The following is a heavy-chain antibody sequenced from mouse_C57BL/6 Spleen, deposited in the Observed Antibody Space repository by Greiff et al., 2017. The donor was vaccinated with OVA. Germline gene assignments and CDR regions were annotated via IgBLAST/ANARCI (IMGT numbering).Heavy chain of an antibody. J-gene: IGHJ4*01. CDR1: GYTFTSYW. V-gene: IGHV1-64*01. CDR2: IHPNSGST. D-gene: IGHD2-5*01. Sequence: VQLQQSGAELVKPGASVKLSCKASGYTFTSYWMHWVKQRPGQGLEWIGMIHPNSGSTNYNEKFKSKATLTVDKSSSTAYMQLSSLTSEDSAVYYCADSNYDYYAMDYWGQGTSVTVSS. CDR3: ADSNYDYYAMDY.